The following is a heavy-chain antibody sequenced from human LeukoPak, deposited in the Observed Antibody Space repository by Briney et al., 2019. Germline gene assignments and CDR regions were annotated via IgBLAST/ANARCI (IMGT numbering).Heavy chain of an antibody. D-gene: IGHD3-3*01. CDR2: IFYSGST. CDR1: GGSISSGTYY. CDR3: ARVVRFLEWSYGMDV. J-gene: IGHJ6*02. V-gene: IGHV4-39*07. Sequence: SETLSLTCTVSGGSISSGTYYWGWIRQPPGKGLEWIGSIFYSGSTFYNPSLKSRVTISEDTSKNQFSLKLSSVTAADTAVYYCARVVRFLEWSYGMDVWGQGTTVTVSS.